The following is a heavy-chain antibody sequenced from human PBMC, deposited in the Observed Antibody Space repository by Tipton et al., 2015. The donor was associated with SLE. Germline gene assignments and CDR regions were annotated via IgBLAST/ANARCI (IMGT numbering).Heavy chain of an antibody. CDR3: AREEVAWGGAFDI. D-gene: IGHD5-12*01. CDR1: GGTFTNYA. V-gene: IGHV3-21*01. J-gene: IGHJ3*02. CDR2: IRSSSSYI. Sequence: SGAEVKKPGSSVKVSCKASGGTFTNYAISWVRQAPGKGLEWVSSIRSSSSYIYYADSVKGRFTISRDNSKNTLYLQMNSLRAVDTAVYYCAREEVAWGGAFDIWGQGTMVTVSS.